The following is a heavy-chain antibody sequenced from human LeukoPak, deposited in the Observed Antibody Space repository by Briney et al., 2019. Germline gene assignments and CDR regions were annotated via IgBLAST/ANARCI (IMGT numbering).Heavy chain of an antibody. J-gene: IGHJ5*02. Sequence: GGSLRLSCATSGFTFSNYAMSWVRQAPGKGLEWVSVISGSGGSTKYADSVKGRFTISRDNSKNTLYLQMNSLRAEDTAVYYCARDVAATGWFDPWGQGTLVTVSS. V-gene: IGHV3-23*01. CDR1: GFTFSNYA. D-gene: IGHD6-13*01. CDR2: ISGSGGST. CDR3: ARDVAATGWFDP.